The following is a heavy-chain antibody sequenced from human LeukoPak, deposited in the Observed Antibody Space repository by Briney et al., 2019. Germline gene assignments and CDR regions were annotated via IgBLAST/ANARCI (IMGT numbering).Heavy chain of an antibody. CDR1: GYTFTGYY. J-gene: IGHJ6*03. V-gene: IGHV1-2*02. Sequence: ASVKVSCKASGYTFTGYYMHWVRQAPGQGLEWMGWINPNSGGTNYAQKFQGRVTMTRDTSISTAYMELSRLRSDDTAVYYCARDKQLDWAHYYYSYMDVWGKGTTVTVSS. D-gene: IGHD1-1*01. CDR2: INPNSGGT. CDR3: ARDKQLDWAHYYYSYMDV.